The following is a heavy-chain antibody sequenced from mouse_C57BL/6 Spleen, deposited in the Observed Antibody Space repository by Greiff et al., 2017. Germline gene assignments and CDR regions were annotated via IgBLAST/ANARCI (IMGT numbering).Heavy chain of an antibody. CDR3: ARRDYGKHYYAMDY. J-gene: IGHJ4*01. Sequence: VQLQQSGPELVKPGASVKISCKASGYTFTDYYMNWVKQSHGKSLEWIGDINPNNGGTSYNQKFKGKATLTVDKSSSTAYMELRSLTSEDSAVYYGARRDYGKHYYAMDYWGQGTSVTVSS. CDR1: GYTFTDYY. V-gene: IGHV1-26*01. CDR2: INPNNGGT. D-gene: IGHD2-1*01.